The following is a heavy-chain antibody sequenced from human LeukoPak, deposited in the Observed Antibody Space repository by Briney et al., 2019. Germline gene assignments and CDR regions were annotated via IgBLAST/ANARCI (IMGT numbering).Heavy chain of an antibody. Sequence: GGSLRLSCAASGFTFSSYAMSWVRQSPGKGLEWVSVISGSGGTTYYADSVKGRFTISRDNSKNTLYLQMNSLRAENTAVYYCAKVGVYYYDNSGYDVNDYWGQGTLVTVSS. J-gene: IGHJ4*02. CDR2: ISGSGGTT. CDR1: GFTFSSYA. CDR3: AKVGVYYYDNSGYDVNDY. D-gene: IGHD3-22*01. V-gene: IGHV3-23*01.